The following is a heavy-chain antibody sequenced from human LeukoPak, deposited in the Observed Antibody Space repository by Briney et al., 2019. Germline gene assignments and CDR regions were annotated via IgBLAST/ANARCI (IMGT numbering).Heavy chain of an antibody. D-gene: IGHD3-9*01. CDR1: GGSISSSSYY. J-gene: IGHJ5*02. V-gene: IGHV4-39*07. CDR3: ARRRGLTGRNWFDP. Sequence: SETLSLTCTVSGGSISSSSYYWGWIRQPPGKGLEWIGSIYYSGSTYYNPSLKSRVTISVDTSKNQFSLKLSSVTAADTAVYYCARRRGLTGRNWFDPWGQGTLVTVSS. CDR2: IYYSGST.